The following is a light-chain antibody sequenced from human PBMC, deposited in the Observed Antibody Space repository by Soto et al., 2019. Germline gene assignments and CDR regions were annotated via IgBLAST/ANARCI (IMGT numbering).Light chain of an antibody. Sequence: QSFLTKPASLSGSPGQSITISCTGASSDVGDYNYVSWYQHHPGKAPKLLIYEVNNRPSGVSDRFSGSKSGNVASLTISWLQAEDEADYYCSSYTSSSTYVFGTGTKVTVL. J-gene: IGLJ1*01. CDR1: SSDVGDYNY. V-gene: IGLV2-14*01. CDR3: SSYTSSSTYV. CDR2: EVN.